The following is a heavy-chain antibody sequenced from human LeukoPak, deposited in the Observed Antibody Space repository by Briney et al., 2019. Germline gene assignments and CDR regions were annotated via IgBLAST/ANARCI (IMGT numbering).Heavy chain of an antibody. D-gene: IGHD5-24*01. CDR2: TYSGGST. CDR1: GFTVSSNF. J-gene: IGHJ3*02. Sequence: GGSLRLSCAASGFTVSSNFMSWVRQAPGKGLEWVSLTYSGGSTYYADSVNGRFTISRDNSKNMLYLQMNSLRAEDTAVYYCARDGRWLQPGAFDIWGQGTMVTVSS. CDR3: ARDGRWLQPGAFDI. V-gene: IGHV3-66*01.